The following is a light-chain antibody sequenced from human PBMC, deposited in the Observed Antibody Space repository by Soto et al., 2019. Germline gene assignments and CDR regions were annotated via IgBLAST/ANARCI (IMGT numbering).Light chain of an antibody. Sequence: QSALTQPASVSGSPGQSITISCTGTSSDVGGYNYVSWYQQHPGKAPKVIIYEVSNRPSGVSNRFSGSKSGNTASLTISGIQAEDEADYYCSSYTSSSTLLFGGGTKLTVL. CDR3: SSYTSSSTLL. V-gene: IGLV2-14*01. J-gene: IGLJ2*01. CDR2: EVS. CDR1: SSDVGGYNY.